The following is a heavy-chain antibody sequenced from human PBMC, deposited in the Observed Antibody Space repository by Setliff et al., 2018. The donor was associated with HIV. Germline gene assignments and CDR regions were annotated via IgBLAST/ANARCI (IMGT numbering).Heavy chain of an antibody. V-gene: IGHV3-11*01. J-gene: IGHJ6*03. CDR3: ARDYSGWYDEPVQFYQHMDV. Sequence: GGSLRLSCAASGFIFSEHYMSWIRQAPGKGLEWVSYISSGGTILHYADSVKGRFTISRDNAKNSLYLQLNSLRPEDTAVYYCARDYSGWYDEPVQFYQHMDVWGKGTTVTV. D-gene: IGHD6-19*01. CDR1: GFIFSEHY. CDR2: ISSGGTIL.